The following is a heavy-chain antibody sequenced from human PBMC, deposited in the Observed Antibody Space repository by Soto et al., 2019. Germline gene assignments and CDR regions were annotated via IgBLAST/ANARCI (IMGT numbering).Heavy chain of an antibody. CDR2: INPNSGGT. CDR3: ARGIVVVTATRGPFDY. V-gene: IGHV1-2*02. J-gene: IGHJ4*02. Sequence: ASVKVSCKASGYTFTGYYMHWVQQAPGQGLEWMGWINPNSGGTNYAQKFQGRVTMTRDTSISTAYMELSRLRSDDTAVYYCARGIVVVTATRGPFDYWGQGTLVTVSS. CDR1: GYTFTGYY. D-gene: IGHD2-21*02.